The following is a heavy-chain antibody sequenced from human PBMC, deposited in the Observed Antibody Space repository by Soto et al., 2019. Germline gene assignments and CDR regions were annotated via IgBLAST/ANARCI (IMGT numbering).Heavy chain of an antibody. D-gene: IGHD2-2*02. J-gene: IGHJ4*02. V-gene: IGHV4-34*01. CDR3: ARGPRSYCSSTSCYTRIAVAGPFDY. CDR1: GGSFSGYY. CDR2: INHIGST. Sequence: SETLSLTCAVYGGSFSGYYWSWIRQPPGKGLEWIGEINHIGSTNYNPSLKSRVTISVDTSKNQFSLKLSSVTAADTAVYYCARGPRSYCSSTSCYTRIAVAGPFDYWGQGTLVTVSS.